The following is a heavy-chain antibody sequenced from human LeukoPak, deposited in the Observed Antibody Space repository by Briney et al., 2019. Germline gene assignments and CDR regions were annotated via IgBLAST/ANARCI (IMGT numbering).Heavy chain of an antibody. D-gene: IGHD4-23*01. Sequence: SETLSLTCTVSGGSISSSSYDWGWIRQPPGKGLEWIGSIYYSGSTYYNPSLKSRVTISVDTSKNQFSLKLSSVTAADTAVYYCARTGNSWDNYYYYYYMDVWGKGTTVTISS. CDR1: GGSISSSSYD. J-gene: IGHJ6*03. V-gene: IGHV4-39*01. CDR3: ARTGNSWDNYYYYYYMDV. CDR2: IYYSGST.